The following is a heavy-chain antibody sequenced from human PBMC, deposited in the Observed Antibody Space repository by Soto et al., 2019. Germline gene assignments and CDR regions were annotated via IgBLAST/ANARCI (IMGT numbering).Heavy chain of an antibody. CDR3: AKDTRAYYYYYYYMDV. J-gene: IGHJ6*03. D-gene: IGHD3-3*01. V-gene: IGHV3-30*18. Sequence: GGSLRLSCAGSGFTFSSYGMHWVRQAPGKGLEWVAVISYDGSNKFYGDSVKGRFTISRDNSKNTLYLQMNSLRAEDTAVYYCAKDTRAYYYYYYYMDVWGKGTTVTVSS. CDR1: GFTFSSYG. CDR2: ISYDGSNK.